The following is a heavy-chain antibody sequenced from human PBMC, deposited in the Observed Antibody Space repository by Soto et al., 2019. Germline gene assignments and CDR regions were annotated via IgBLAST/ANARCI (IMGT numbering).Heavy chain of an antibody. CDR3: SRGAGAAEINRFDI. CDR2: IKSKTDGGTT. Sequence: SGFTFSNAWMSWVRQAPGKGLEWVGRIKSKTDGGTTDYASPVKGRFTISRDDSKNTLYLQMNTLRAEDTATYYCSRGAGAAEINRFDIWGQGSLVTVSS. D-gene: IGHD6-13*01. J-gene: IGHJ5*02. CDR1: GFTFSNAW. V-gene: IGHV3-15*01.